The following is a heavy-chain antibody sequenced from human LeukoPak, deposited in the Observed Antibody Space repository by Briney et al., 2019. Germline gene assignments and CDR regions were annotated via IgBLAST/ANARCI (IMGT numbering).Heavy chain of an antibody. CDR2: IGGSGGTT. V-gene: IGHV3-23*01. Sequence: GGSLRLSCAASGFTFSTYAMAWVRQAPGKGLEWVSAIGGSGGTTYTADSVKGRFTISRDNSKNTLFPQMNSLRVEDTALYYCARDGEGSGSSWVITHDYWGQGALVTVSS. J-gene: IGHJ4*02. CDR3: ARDGEGSGSSWVITHDY. CDR1: GFTFSTYA. D-gene: IGHD3-10*01.